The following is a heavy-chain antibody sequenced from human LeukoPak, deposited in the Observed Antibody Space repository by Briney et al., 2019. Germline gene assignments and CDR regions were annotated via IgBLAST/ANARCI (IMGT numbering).Heavy chain of an antibody. CDR2: INPNSGGT. CDR1: GYTFTGYY. Sequence: ASVKVSCKASGYTFTGYYMHWVRQAPGQGLEWMGWINPNSGGTNYAQKFQGWVTMTRDTSISTAYMELSRLRSDDTAVYYCARSRYSSGWYSSSLDYWGQGTLVTVSS. V-gene: IGHV1-2*04. D-gene: IGHD6-19*01. CDR3: ARSRYSSGWYSSSLDY. J-gene: IGHJ4*02.